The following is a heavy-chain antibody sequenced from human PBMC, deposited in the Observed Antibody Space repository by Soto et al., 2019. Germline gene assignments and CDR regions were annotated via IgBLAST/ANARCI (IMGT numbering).Heavy chain of an antibody. V-gene: IGHV3-23*01. CDR1: GFSFSNSA. CDR2: ISGSGDIT. D-gene: IGHD3-9*01. J-gene: IGHJ4*02. CDR3: AKVPQWVLRYHDWFFDY. Sequence: EVQLLESGGGLVQPGGSLRLSCAVSGFSFSNSAMTWVRQAPGKGLEWVSGISGSGDITYNTDSVKGRFAISRDTSKNVVYLQMRSLRAEDTAVYYCAKVPQWVLRYHDWFFDYWGQGTLGTVSS.